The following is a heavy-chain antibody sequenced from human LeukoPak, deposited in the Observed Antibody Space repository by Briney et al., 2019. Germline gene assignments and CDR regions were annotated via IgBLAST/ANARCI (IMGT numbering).Heavy chain of an antibody. CDR1: GFTFNSYN. CDR3: ARDRCSGGSCYDDYYYYYMDV. CDR2: MSSSSDYS. D-gene: IGHD2-15*01. J-gene: IGHJ6*03. Sequence: PGGSLRLSCAASGFTFNSYNMNWVRQAPGKGLKWVSSMSSSSDYSYYADSVRGRFTISRDNAKNSLYLQMNSLRAEDTAVYYCARDRCSGGSCYDDYYYYYMDVWGKGTTVTVSS. V-gene: IGHV3-21*01.